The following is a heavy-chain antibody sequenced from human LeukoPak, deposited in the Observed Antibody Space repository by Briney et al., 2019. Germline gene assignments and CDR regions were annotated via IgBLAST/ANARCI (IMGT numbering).Heavy chain of an antibody. Sequence: PGGXLRLSCAASGFIFSDHYMDWVRQAPGKGLEWVGRIRNRGYRYTTDYAPPVKSRFTISRDDSKNSLYLHMSSLRTEDTAVYYCARAYVPQSAFDIWGQGTMVTVSS. V-gene: IGHV3-72*01. CDR3: ARAYVPQSAFDI. D-gene: IGHD3-10*02. J-gene: IGHJ3*02. CDR1: GFIFSDHY. CDR2: IRNRGYRYTT.